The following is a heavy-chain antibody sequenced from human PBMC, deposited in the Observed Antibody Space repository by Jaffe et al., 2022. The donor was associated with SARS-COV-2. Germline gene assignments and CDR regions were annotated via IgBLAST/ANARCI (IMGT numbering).Heavy chain of an antibody. Sequence: QVQLVQSGAEVKKPGASVKVSCKASGYTFTSYDINWVRQATGQGLEWMGWMNPNSGNTGYAQKFQGRVTMTRNTSISTAYMELSSLRSEDTAVYYCARGDIVVVPAAIYTRFDPWGQGTLVTVSS. D-gene: IGHD2-2*01. J-gene: IGHJ5*02. V-gene: IGHV1-8*01. CDR1: GYTFTSYD. CDR2: MNPNSGNT. CDR3: ARGDIVVVPAAIYTRFDP.